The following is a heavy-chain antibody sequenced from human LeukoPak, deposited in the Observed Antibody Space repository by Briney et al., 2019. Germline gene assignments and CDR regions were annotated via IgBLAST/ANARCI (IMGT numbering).Heavy chain of an antibody. D-gene: IGHD5-12*01. CDR3: TVNLVAAAIGY. Sequence: WIRQPPGKGLEWVGRIKSKTDGGTTDYAAPVKGRFTISRDDSKNTAYLQMDSLKAEDTAVYYCTVNLVAAAIGYWGQGTLVTVSS. CDR2: IKSKTDGGTT. J-gene: IGHJ4*02. V-gene: IGHV3-15*07.